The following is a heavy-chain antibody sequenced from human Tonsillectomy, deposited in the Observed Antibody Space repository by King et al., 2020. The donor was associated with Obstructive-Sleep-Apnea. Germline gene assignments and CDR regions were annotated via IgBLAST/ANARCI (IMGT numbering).Heavy chain of an antibody. CDR3: ARLHASVSYYFPPNWYFDL. CDR1: GFTFSTHA. V-gene: IGHV3-30-3*01. D-gene: IGHD3-10*01. J-gene: IGHJ2*01. Sequence: VQLVESGGGVVQPGKSLRLSCAASGFTFSTHAMYWVRQAPGKGLEWVAVISFDGSNRNYADSVKGRFTMSRDNSKNTLFLQMDSLRAEDTAVYYCARLHASVSYYFPPNWYFDLWGRGTRVTVSS. CDR2: ISFDGSNR.